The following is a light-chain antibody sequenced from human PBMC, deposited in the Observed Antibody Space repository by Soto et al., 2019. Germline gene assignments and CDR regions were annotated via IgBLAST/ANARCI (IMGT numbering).Light chain of an antibody. CDR1: SSDVGGYNY. Sequence: QSVLTQPASVSGSPGQSITISCTGTSSDVGGYNYVSWYQHHPGKAPGLVIFDVSNRPSGVSNRFSGSKSGNTASLTISGLQAEVEADYYCSSYTNSITQVFGTGTKVTV. CDR3: SSYTNSITQV. V-gene: IGLV2-14*03. CDR2: DVS. J-gene: IGLJ1*01.